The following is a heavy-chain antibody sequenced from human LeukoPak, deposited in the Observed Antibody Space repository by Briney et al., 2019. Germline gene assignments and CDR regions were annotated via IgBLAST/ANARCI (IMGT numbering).Heavy chain of an antibody. CDR3: ASESPYCSGGSCPRKYYYYGMDV. J-gene: IGHJ6*02. CDR2: IKQDGSEK. V-gene: IGHV3-7*01. CDR1: GFTFSSHW. D-gene: IGHD2-15*01. Sequence: GGSLRLSCAASGFTFSSHWMSWVRQAPGKGLEWVANIKQDGSEKYYVDSVKGRFTISRDNAKNSLYLQMNSLRAEDTAVYYCASESPYCSGGSCPRKYYYYGMDVWGQGTTVTVSS.